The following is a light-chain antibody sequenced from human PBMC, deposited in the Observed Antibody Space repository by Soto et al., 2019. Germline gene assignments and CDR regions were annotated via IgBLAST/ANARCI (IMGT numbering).Light chain of an antibody. CDR2: LNSDGSH. V-gene: IGLV4-69*01. CDR3: QTWGTGILV. CDR1: SGHSSYA. Sequence: QPLLTQSPSASATLGASVKLTCALSSGHSSYAIAWHQQQPEKGPRALMKLNSDGSHTRGDGIPDRFSGSSSGAERYLTISSLQSEDEADYYCQTWGTGILVFGGGTKLTV. J-gene: IGLJ3*02.